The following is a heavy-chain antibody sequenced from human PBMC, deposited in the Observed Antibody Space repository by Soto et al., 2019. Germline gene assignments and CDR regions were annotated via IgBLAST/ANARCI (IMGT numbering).Heavy chain of an antibody. J-gene: IGHJ4*02. D-gene: IGHD1-26*01. Sequence: SETLSLTXTVSGGSVSSSSYYWSWIRQPPGKGLEWIGYISTSGSTNHDPSLKSRVTVSVDTSKNQFSLKLSSVTAADTAVYYCATIRIVGATSVDYWGQGTLVTVSS. CDR2: ISTSGST. V-gene: IGHV4-61*01. CDR1: GGSVSSSSYY. CDR3: ATIRIVGATSVDY.